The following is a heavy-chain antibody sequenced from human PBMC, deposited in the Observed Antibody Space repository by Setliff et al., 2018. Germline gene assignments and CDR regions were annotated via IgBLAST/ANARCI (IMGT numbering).Heavy chain of an antibody. D-gene: IGHD2-2*01. CDR3: ARLVRYCTRTSCQRTSGAEL. CDR2: ISSYNGKA. J-gene: IGHJ4*02. Sequence: ASVKVSCKASGYSFTDYGIAWVRQAPGQGLEWMGWISSYNGKAYYAQKFQGRVTLTTDTSAGTAYMEVKSLTSDDTAIYYCARLVRYCTRTSCQRTSGAELWGQGTLVTVSS. CDR1: GYSFTDYG. V-gene: IGHV1-18*01.